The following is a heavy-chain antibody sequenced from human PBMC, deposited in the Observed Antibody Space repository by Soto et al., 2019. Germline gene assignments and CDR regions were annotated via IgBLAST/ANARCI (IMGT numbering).Heavy chain of an antibody. D-gene: IGHD5-12*01. Sequence: LRLSCVASEFSISPYWMSWVRQAPGKGLEWVANIKEDGSAARYVDSARDRFLISRDNTKNSLYLQMTNLRAEDTAIYYCVSAGDVCSRYDCFRQFNHWGRGTRVTVSS. CDR2: IKEDGSAA. J-gene: IGHJ5*02. V-gene: IGHV3-7*03. CDR1: EFSISPYW. CDR3: VSAGDVCSRYDCFRQFNH.